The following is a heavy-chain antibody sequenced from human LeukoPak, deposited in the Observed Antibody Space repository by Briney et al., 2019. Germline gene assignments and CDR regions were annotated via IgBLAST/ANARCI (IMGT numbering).Heavy chain of an antibody. D-gene: IGHD2-2*01. V-gene: IGHV3-30-3*01. Sequence: PGRSLTLACAASGCTLSSYAMHWVRQAPGKGLEWVAVISYDGSNKYYADSVKGRFTISRDNSKNTLYLQMNSLRAEDTAVYYCARQLVRYQLPWGAFDIWGQETMVTV. CDR2: ISYDGSNK. CDR1: GCTLSSYA. CDR3: ARQLVRYQLPWGAFDI. J-gene: IGHJ3*02.